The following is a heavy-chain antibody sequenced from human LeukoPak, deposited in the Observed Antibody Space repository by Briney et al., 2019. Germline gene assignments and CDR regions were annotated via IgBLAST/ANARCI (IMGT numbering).Heavy chain of an antibody. Sequence: GASVKVSCKASGYTFTGYYMHWVRRAPGQGLEWMGWINLNSGGTNYAQKFQGRVTVTRDTSISTAYMELSRLRSDDTAVYFCARDPAVTSSGLPFDYWGQGTLVTVSS. CDR2: INLNSGGT. J-gene: IGHJ4*02. D-gene: IGHD3-10*01. V-gene: IGHV1-2*02. CDR1: GYTFTGYY. CDR3: ARDPAVTSSGLPFDY.